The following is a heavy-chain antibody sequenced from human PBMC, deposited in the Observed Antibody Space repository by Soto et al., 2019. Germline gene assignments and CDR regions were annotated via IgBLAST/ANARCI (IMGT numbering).Heavy chain of an antibody. Sequence: QVHLVQSGAEVKKPGASVKVSCKGSGYGFTTYGITWVRQAPGQGLEWMAWISAHNGNTNNAQKLQSRVTVTRDTSTSTAYMELRSMRSDDTAVYYCARGRYGDYWGQGALVTVSS. CDR1: GYGFTTYG. V-gene: IGHV1-18*01. J-gene: IGHJ4*02. CDR2: ISAHNGNT. D-gene: IGHD1-1*01. CDR3: ARGRYGDY.